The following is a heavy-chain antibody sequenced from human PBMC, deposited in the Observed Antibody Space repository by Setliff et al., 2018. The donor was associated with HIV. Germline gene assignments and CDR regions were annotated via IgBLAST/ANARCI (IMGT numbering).Heavy chain of an antibody. CDR1: GYRFPYY. Sequence: ASVKVSCKASGYRFPYYIHWIRQAPGQGLEWMGYINTNTGNPTYAQGFTGRFVFSVDTPVSTAYLQIFSLKAEDTAVYYCTRDHTPPPNYDFWSGQIDLRNIFYYMDVWGTGSPVTVSS. D-gene: IGHD3-3*01. CDR3: TRDHTPPPNYDFWSGQIDLRNIFYYMDV. J-gene: IGHJ6*03. V-gene: IGHV7-4-1*01. CDR2: INTNTGNP.